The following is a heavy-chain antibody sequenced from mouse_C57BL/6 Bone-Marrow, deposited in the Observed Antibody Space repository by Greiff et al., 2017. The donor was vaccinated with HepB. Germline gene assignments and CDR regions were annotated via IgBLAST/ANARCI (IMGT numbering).Heavy chain of an antibody. CDR2: ISGGGGNT. CDR1: GFTFSSYT. Sequence: EVHLVESGGGLVKPGGSLKLSCAASGFTFSSYTMSWVRQTPEKRLEWVATISGGGGNTYYPDSVKGRFTISRDNAKNTLYLQMSSLRSEDTALYYCARFSTGKNWYFDVWGTGTTVTVSS. V-gene: IGHV5-9*01. D-gene: IGHD4-1*01. CDR3: ARFSTGKNWYFDV. J-gene: IGHJ1*03.